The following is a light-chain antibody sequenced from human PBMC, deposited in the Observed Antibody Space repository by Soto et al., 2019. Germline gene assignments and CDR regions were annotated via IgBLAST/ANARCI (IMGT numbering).Light chain of an antibody. V-gene: IGLV2-14*01. J-gene: IGLJ3*02. Sequence: QSVLTQPPSVSGAPGQRVTISCTGTSSDIGGYNYVSWYQQHPGKAPKLMIYEVSNRPSGVYNRFSGSKSGNTASLTISGLQAEDEAYYYCSSFTSSSTGVFGGGTKLTVL. CDR2: EVS. CDR1: SSDIGGYNY. CDR3: SSFTSSSTGV.